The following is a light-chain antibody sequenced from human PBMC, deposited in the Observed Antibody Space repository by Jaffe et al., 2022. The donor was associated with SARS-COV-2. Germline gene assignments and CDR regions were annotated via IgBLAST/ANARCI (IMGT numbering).Light chain of an antibody. CDR2: RDD. CDR1: SSNIGSHY. Sequence: QSVLTQPPSASGTPGQRVSISCSGSSSNIGSHYVFWYQQLPGTAPKLLIYRDDQRPSGVPDRFSGSRSGTSASLAISGLRSEDEADYHCAAWDDSVSGWVFGGGTKMTVL. V-gene: IGLV1-47*01. J-gene: IGLJ2*01. CDR3: AAWDDSVSGWV.